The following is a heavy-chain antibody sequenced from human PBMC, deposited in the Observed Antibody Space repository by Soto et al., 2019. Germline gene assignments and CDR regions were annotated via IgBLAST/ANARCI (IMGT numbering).Heavy chain of an antibody. CDR1: GGSISGYY. J-gene: IGHJ4*02. CDR3: ARGPYGDYGY. Sequence: SETLSLTCTVSGGSISGYYWSWIRQPPGKGLEWIGYMYNTGSTVYNPSFKSRVTISVDTSKNQFSLKLSSVTAADTAVYYCARGPYGDYGYWGQGTLVTVSS. V-gene: IGHV4-59*01. CDR2: MYNTGST. D-gene: IGHD4-17*01.